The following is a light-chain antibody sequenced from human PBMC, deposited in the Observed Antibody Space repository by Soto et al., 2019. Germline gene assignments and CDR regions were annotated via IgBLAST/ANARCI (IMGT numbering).Light chain of an antibody. J-gene: IGKJ4*01. Sequence: AIQMTQSPSSLPASVGDRVTITCRASQGIRNDLGWYQHKPGKVPKPQIYAALSLQNGATSRVSGSRAGTACTLTMSRLPPADSGTYYGLEAYYYPFTFGGGTKVEIK. CDR3: LEAYYYPFT. V-gene: IGKV1-6*01. CDR2: AAL. CDR1: QGIRND.